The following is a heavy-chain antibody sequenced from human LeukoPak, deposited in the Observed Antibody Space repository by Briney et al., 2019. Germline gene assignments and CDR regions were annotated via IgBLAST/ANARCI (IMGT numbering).Heavy chain of an antibody. CDR3: ARGGRAVPIDY. J-gene: IGHJ4*02. Sequence: ASEKVSCKASVCTFTGYYMFLVRQAPRQRLEGTGWINPNSGGTNYAQKFQGSVTMTRDTSISTAYMQLSRPRSDDTAVYYCARGGRAVPIDYWGQGTLVTVSS. CDR2: INPNSGGT. V-gene: IGHV1-2*02. CDR1: VCTFTGYY. D-gene: IGHD6-19*01.